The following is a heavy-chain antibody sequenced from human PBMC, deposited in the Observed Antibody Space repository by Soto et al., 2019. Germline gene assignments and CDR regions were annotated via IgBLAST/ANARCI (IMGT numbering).Heavy chain of an antibody. D-gene: IGHD3-22*01. CDR3: ARFHPPNSVFLVVIPVAFAL. Sequence: ASVKVSCKASGYTFTSYGINWVRQAPGQGLEWMGWISAYNGNTNYAQKLQGRVTMTTDTSTSTAYMELRSLRSDDTAVYYCARFHPPNSVFLVVIPVAFALWGQGTLFT. CDR1: GYTFTSYG. CDR2: ISAYNGNT. V-gene: IGHV1-18*01. J-gene: IGHJ3*01.